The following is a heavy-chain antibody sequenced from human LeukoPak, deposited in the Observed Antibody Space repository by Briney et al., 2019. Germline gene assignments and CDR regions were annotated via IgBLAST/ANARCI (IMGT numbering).Heavy chain of an antibody. CDR3: ARGTESTGIYYYYGMDV. J-gene: IGHJ6*02. CDR2: MNPNSGNT. V-gene: IGHV1-8*01. Sequence: GASVKVSCKASGYTFTSYDINWVRQATGQGLEWMGWMNPNSGNTGYAQKFQGRVTVTRNTSISTAYMELSSLRSEDTAVYYCARGTESTGIYYYYGMDVWGQGTTVTVSS. CDR1: GYTFTSYD. D-gene: IGHD2-8*02.